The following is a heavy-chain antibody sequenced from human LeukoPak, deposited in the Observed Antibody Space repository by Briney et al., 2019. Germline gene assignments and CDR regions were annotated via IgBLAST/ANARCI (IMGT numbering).Heavy chain of an antibody. CDR1: GFTFSSYW. CDR3: AREYCSGGICYLPGY. CDR2: VNQDGSEK. Sequence: QPGGSLRLSCAASGFTFSSYWMSWVRQAPGKGLEWVANVNQDGSEKYYVDSVKGRFTVSRDNAKNSLYLQMNSLAVEDTAVYYCAREYCSGGICYLPGYWGQGTLVTVSS. V-gene: IGHV3-7*01. D-gene: IGHD2-15*01. J-gene: IGHJ4*02.